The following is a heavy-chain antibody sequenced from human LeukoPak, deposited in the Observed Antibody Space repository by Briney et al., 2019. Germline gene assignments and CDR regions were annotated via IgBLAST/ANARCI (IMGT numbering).Heavy chain of an antibody. CDR3: ARDGLPGGRLKGYYMDV. CDR1: GGSIGIYY. J-gene: IGHJ6*03. Sequence: PSETPSLTCTVSGGSIGIYYWNWIRQPAGKGLEWIGRIFTSGIANYNPSLKSRVTMSVDTSKNQFSLNLSSVTAADTAVYYCARDGLPGGRLKGYYMDVWGKGTTVTVSS. CDR2: IFTSGIA. D-gene: IGHD2-15*01. V-gene: IGHV4-4*07.